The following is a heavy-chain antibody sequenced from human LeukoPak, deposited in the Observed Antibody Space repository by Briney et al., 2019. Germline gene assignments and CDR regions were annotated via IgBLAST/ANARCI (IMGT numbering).Heavy chain of an antibody. CDR1: GFTFRSYS. V-gene: IGHV3-21*01. D-gene: IGHD5-12*01. CDR3: QPATSPHGMDV. Sequence: GGSLRLSCAASGFTFRSYSMNWVRQAPGKGLEWVSSISSSSSYIYYADSVKGRFTISRDKAKNSLYLQMNSLRAEDTAVYYCQPATSPHGMDVWGQGTTVTVSS. CDR2: ISSSSSYI. J-gene: IGHJ6*02.